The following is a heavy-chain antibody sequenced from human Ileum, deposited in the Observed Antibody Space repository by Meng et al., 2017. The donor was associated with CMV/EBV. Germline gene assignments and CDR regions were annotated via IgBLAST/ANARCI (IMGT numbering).Heavy chain of an antibody. V-gene: IGHV1-2*06. CDR2: LNPNSGGT. CDR1: GYTF. D-gene: IGHD3-16*02. CDR3: ARVRDPSRFGELSADY. J-gene: IGHJ4*02. Sequence: QVQLVQSGADMKKPGASLKVSCKASGYTFIHWVRQAPGQGLEWMGRLNPNSGGTNYAQNFQGRLTMTRDTSISTAYMELSSLISDDTAVYYCARVRDPSRFGELSADYWGQGTLVTVSS.